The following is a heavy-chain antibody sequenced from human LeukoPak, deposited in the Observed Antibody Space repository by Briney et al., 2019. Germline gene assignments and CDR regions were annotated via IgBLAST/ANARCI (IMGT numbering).Heavy chain of an antibody. D-gene: IGHD5-18*01. J-gene: IGHJ4*02. CDR1: GGSFSGYY. CDR3: ARVRGYSYLDY. CDR2: IYYSGST. V-gene: IGHV4-59*08. Sequence: PSETLSLTCAVYGGSFSGYYWSWIRQPPGKGLEWIGYIYYSGSTNYNPSLKSRVTISVDTSKNQFSLKLSSVTAADTAVYYCARVRGYSYLDYWGQGTLVTVSS.